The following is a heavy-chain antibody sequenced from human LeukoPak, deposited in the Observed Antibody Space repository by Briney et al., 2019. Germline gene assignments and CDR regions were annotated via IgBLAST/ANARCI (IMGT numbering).Heavy chain of an antibody. V-gene: IGHV5-10-1*01. CDR2: IDPSDSYT. D-gene: IGHD4-17*01. J-gene: IGHJ4*02. Sequence: AESLKVSCKGSGYIITSYWIIWVRQMPGEGLVWRGTIDPSDSYTNYSPSFQGHVTISADKSISTAYLQWSSLKATDTAMYYCARARDCGDDGGPERYWGQGTLVTVSS. CDR3: ARARDCGDDGGPERY. CDR1: GYIITSYW.